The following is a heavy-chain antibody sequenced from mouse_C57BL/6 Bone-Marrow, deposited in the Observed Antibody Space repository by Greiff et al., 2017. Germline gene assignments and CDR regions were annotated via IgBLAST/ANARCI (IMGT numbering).Heavy chain of an antibody. CDR1: GFTFSSYG. V-gene: IGHV5-6*02. CDR3: ARHRNFDY. CDR2: ISSGGSYT. Sequence: KLVESGGDLVKPGGSLKLSCAASGFTFSSYGMSWVRQTPDKRLEWVATISSGGSYTYYPDSVKGRFTISRDNAKNTLYLQMSSLKSEDTAMYYCARHRNFDYWGQGTTLTVSS. J-gene: IGHJ2*01.